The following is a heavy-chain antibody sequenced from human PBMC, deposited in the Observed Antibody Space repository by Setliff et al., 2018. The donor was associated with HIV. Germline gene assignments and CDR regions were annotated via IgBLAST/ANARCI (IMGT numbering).Heavy chain of an antibody. V-gene: IGHV3-11*05. Sequence: GGSLRLSCGGSGFTFNDYHISWIRQAPGKGLEWISYIGSLGDKEYADSVKGRFTISRDNARKSVYLQIDSLRAEDTAVYYCARDRGYDLDYFDYWGQGTLVTVSS. CDR1: GFTFNDYH. CDR2: IGSLGDK. D-gene: IGHD5-12*01. J-gene: IGHJ4*02. CDR3: ARDRGYDLDYFDY.